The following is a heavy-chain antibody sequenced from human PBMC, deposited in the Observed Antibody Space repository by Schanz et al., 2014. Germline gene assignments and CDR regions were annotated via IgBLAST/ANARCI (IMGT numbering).Heavy chain of an antibody. CDR2: INGSNAHT. V-gene: IGHV1-18*01. D-gene: IGHD1-26*01. CDR1: GYTFTSSG. J-gene: IGHJ4*02. Sequence: QVQLVQSGAEVKKPGASVKVSCKASGYTFTSSGFSWVRQAPGQGLEWMGWINGSNAHTNYAKKFQGGVTMTTDTSPSTVYMELRSPSSDDTAVYSRARDRDQWDGNFCDFWGQGTLVTVSS. CDR3: ARDRDQWDGNFCDF.